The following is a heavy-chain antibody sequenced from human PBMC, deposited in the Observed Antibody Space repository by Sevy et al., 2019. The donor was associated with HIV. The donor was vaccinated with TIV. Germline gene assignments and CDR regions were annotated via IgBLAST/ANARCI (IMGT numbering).Heavy chain of an antibody. V-gene: IGHV3-7*01. CDR2: IKQDGRDK. D-gene: IGHD2-8*01. J-gene: IGHJ4*02. CDR3: ARVRGWICSYGVCSPYDSDS. CDR1: GFPFSGYW. Sequence: GGSLRLSCATSGFPFSGYWMNWVRQAPGKGLEWVANIKQDGRDKFYLDSVKGRFTISRDNSKNSLYLQMDSLTVEDTAVYYCARVRGWICSYGVCSPYDSDSWGQGTLVTVSS.